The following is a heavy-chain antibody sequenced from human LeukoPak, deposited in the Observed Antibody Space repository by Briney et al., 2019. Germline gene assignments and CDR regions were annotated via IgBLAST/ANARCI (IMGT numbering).Heavy chain of an antibody. V-gene: IGHV3-23*01. CDR3: VKDIQLST. D-gene: IGHD5-24*01. J-gene: IGHJ3*01. Sequence: PGGSLRLSCAASGFNFITAAMTWVRQAPGKGLEWVSLIGSSGGSTYYADSVKGRFTISRDNSNHTLSLQMNSLRVEDTAIYDCVKDIQLSTWGLGTMVTVSS. CDR1: GFNFITAA. CDR2: IGSSGGST.